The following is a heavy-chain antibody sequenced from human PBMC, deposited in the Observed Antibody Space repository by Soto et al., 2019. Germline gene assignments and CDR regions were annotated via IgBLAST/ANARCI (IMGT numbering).Heavy chain of an antibody. J-gene: IGHJ4*02. CDR1: GDSVSSNSAA. V-gene: IGHV6-1*01. Sequence: SQTLSLTCVISGDSVSSNSAAWNWIRQSPSRGLEWLGRTYYRSKWYNDYAVSVKSRITINPDTSKNQFSLQLNSVTPEDTAVYYCARDRLLSPLLHITIFGVVIPRRFDYWRQGTLVNVAS. CDR3: ARDRLLSPLLHITIFGVVIPRRFDY. D-gene: IGHD3-3*01. CDR2: TYYRSKWYN.